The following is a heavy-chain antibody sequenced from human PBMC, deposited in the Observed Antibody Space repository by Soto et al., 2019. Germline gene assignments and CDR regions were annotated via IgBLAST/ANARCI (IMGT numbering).Heavy chain of an antibody. CDR1: GGTFSSYA. CDR3: APPRGDGSGWTYYYYDMDG. Sequence: QVQLVQSGAEVKKPGSSVKVSCKASGGTFSSYAISWVRQAPGQGLEWMGGIIPIFGTANYAQKFQGRVTITASETRSTANMELSSFRSEDTAVYYCAPPRGDGSGWTYYYYDMDGWGQETTVTVSS. J-gene: IGHJ6*02. V-gene: IGHV1-69*12. D-gene: IGHD6-19*01. CDR2: IIPIFGTA.